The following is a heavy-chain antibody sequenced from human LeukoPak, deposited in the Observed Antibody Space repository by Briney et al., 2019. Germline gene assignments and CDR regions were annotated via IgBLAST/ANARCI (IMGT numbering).Heavy chain of an antibody. V-gene: IGHV3-21*01. D-gene: IGHD5-12*01. CDR3: ARVRWLRAGNYSMDV. CDR2: ISSGSNYI. J-gene: IGHJ6*03. Sequence: GGSLRLSCAASGFTFSSHNMSWVRQAPGKGLEWVSSISSGSNYIYYADSVKGRFTISRDNAKNSLYLQMNSLRAEDTAVYYCARVRWLRAGNYSMDVWGKGTTVTVSS. CDR1: GFTFSSHN.